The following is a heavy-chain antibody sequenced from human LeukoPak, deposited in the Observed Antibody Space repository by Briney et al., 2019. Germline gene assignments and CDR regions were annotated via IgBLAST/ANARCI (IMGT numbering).Heavy chain of an antibody. CDR3: ARELAYCGGDCYSGYLFDY. J-gene: IGHJ4*02. CDR1: GGTFSSYA. CDR2: IIPIFGTA. V-gene: IGHV1-69*05. Sequence: GASVKVSCKASGGTFSSYAISWVRQAPGQGLGWMGGIIPIFGTANYAQKFQGRVTITTDESTSTAYMELSSLRSEDTAVYYCARELAYCGGDCYSGYLFDYWGQGTLVTVSS. D-gene: IGHD2-21*02.